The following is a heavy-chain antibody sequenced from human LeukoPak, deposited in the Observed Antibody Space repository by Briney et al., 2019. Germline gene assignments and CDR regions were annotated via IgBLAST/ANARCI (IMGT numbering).Heavy chain of an antibody. CDR2: IYYSGST. CDR1: GGSISSYY. Sequence: SETLSLSCTVSGGSISSYYWSWIRQPPGKGLEWIGYIYYSGSTNYNPSLKSRVTISVDTSKNQFSLKLSSVTAADTAVYYCARVGGSYLGISYFDYWGQGTLVTVSS. V-gene: IGHV4-59*01. D-gene: IGHD1-26*01. J-gene: IGHJ4*02. CDR3: ARVGGSYLGISYFDY.